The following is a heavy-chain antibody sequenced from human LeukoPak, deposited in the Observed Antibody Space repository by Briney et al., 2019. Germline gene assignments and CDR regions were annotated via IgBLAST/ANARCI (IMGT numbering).Heavy chain of an antibody. Sequence: GGSLRLSCAASGFTFSSYWMSWVRQAPGKGLEWVANIKQDGSEKYYVDSVKGRFTISRDNAKNSLYLQMNSLRAEDTAVYYCARDNISGRGLWFGELDWYFDLWGRGTLVTVSS. CDR1: GFTFSSYW. CDR3: ARDNISGRGLWFGELDWYFDL. V-gene: IGHV3-7*01. J-gene: IGHJ2*01. D-gene: IGHD3-10*01. CDR2: IKQDGSEK.